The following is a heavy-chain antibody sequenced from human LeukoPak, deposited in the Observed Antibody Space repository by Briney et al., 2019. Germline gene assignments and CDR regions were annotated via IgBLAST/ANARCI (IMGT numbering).Heavy chain of an antibody. Sequence: RSGESLRLSCAASGFTVSSNYMSWVRQAPGKGLEWVSVIYSGGSTYYADSVKGRFTISRDNSKNTLYLQMNSLGAEDTAVYYCARDQFYDSSGYERAFDIWGQGTMVTVSS. CDR1: GFTVSSNY. CDR3: ARDQFYDSSGYERAFDI. V-gene: IGHV3-53*01. J-gene: IGHJ3*02. D-gene: IGHD3-22*01. CDR2: IYSGGST.